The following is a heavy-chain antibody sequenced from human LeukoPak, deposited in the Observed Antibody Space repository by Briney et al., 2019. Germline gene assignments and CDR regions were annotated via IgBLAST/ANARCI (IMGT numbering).Heavy chain of an antibody. Sequence: PSETLSLTCAVYGGSFSGYYWSWIRQPPGKGLEWIGEINHSGSTNYNPSLKSRVTISVDTSKNQFSLKLSSVTAADTAVYYCARRGHTGPGYCSGGSCYHAFDIWGQGTMVTVSS. J-gene: IGHJ3*02. CDR1: GGSFSGYY. CDR2: INHSGST. CDR3: ARRGHTGPGYCSGGSCYHAFDI. D-gene: IGHD2-15*01. V-gene: IGHV4-34*01.